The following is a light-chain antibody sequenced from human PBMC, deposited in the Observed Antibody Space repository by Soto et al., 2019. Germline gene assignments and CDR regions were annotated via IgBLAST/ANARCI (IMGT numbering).Light chain of an antibody. J-gene: IGKJ5*01. CDR2: GAS. CDR1: QSVSSSY. CDR3: QQYGSSPRIT. V-gene: IGKV3-20*01. Sequence: EIVLTQSPGTLSLSPGERATPSRKASQSVSSSYLAWYQQKPGQAHRLLLYGASSRATGIPDRFSGSGSGTDFTLTISRLEPEDFAVYYCQQYGSSPRITFGQGTRLEIK.